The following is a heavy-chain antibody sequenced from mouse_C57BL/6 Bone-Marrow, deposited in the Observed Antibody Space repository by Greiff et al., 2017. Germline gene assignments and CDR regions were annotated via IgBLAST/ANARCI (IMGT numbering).Heavy chain of an antibody. CDR1: GYTFTSYW. D-gene: IGHD1-1*02. V-gene: IGHV1-69*01. J-gene: IGHJ1*03. Sequence: VQLQQSGAELVMPGASVKLSCKASGYTFTSYWMHWVKQRPGQGLEWIGEIDPSDSYTNYNQKFKGKSTLTVDKSSSTAYMQLSILRSKDSAVYDCARGGRGSYEYFDVWGTGTTVTVSS. CDR2: IDPSDSYT. CDR3: ARGGRGSYEYFDV.